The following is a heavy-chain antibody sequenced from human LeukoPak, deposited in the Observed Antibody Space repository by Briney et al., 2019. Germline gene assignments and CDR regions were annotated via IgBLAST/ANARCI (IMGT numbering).Heavy chain of an antibody. Sequence: GGSPRLSCAASGFTFSSYAMSWVRQAPGKGLEWVSAISGSGGSTYYADSVKGRFTISRDNSKNTLYLQMNSLRAEDTAVYYCAKNRGARHYYMDVWGKGTTVTVSS. CDR3: AKNRGARHYYMDV. J-gene: IGHJ6*03. CDR1: GFTFSSYA. CDR2: ISGSGGST. V-gene: IGHV3-23*01. D-gene: IGHD1-14*01.